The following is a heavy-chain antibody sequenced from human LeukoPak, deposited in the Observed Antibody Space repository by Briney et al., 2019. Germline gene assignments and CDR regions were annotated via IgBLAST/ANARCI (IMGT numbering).Heavy chain of an antibody. CDR3: ARYAQYYDSSGYYRFLYFDL. Sequence: GGSLRLSCAASGFTFSDYYMSWIRQAPGKGLEWVSYISSSGSTIYYADSVKGRFTISRDNAKNSLYLQMSSLRAEDTAVYYCARYAQYYDSSGYYRFLYFDLWGRGTLVTVSS. D-gene: IGHD3-22*01. CDR2: ISSSGSTI. V-gene: IGHV3-11*01. J-gene: IGHJ2*01. CDR1: GFTFSDYY.